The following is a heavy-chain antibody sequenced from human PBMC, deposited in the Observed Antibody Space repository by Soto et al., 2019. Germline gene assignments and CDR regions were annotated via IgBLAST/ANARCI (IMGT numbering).Heavy chain of an antibody. CDR3: ARSPSILTGYPTPDI. CDR2: IYPGDSDT. CDR1: GYSFTSYW. V-gene: IGHV5-51*01. Sequence: GESLKISCKGSGYSFTSYWIGWVRQMPGKGLEWMGIIYPGDSDTRYSPSFQGQVTISADKSISTAYLQWSSLKASDTAMYYCARSPSILTGYPTPDIWGQGTMVTVSS. D-gene: IGHD3-9*01. J-gene: IGHJ3*02.